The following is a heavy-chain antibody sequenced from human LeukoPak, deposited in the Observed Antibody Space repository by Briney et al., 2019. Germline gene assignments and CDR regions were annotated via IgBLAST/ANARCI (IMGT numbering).Heavy chain of an antibody. CDR3: ARDLLYYGSGSYYNWFDP. V-gene: IGHV4-38-2*02. Sequence: PSETLSLTCTVSGYSISSGYYWGWIRQPPGKGLEWIGSIYYSGSTYYNPSLKSRVTISVDTSKNQFSLKLSSVTAADTAVYYCARDLLYYGSGSYYNWFDPWGQGTLVTVSS. D-gene: IGHD3-10*01. J-gene: IGHJ5*02. CDR2: IYYSGST. CDR1: GYSISSGYY.